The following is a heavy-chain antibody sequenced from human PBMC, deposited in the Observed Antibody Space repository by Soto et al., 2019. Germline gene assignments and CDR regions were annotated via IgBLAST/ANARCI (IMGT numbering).Heavy chain of an antibody. J-gene: IGHJ6*02. CDR3: TTDTSDIVVVPATNRYYYYGMDV. D-gene: IGHD2-2*01. CDR1: GFTFSNAW. Sequence: GGSLRLSCAASGFTFSNAWMSGFRQAPGKGLEWVGRIKSKTDGGTTDYAAPVKGRFTISRDDSKNTLYLQMNSLKTEDTAVYYCTTDTSDIVVVPATNRYYYYGMDVWGQGXTVTVSS. CDR2: IKSKTDGGTT. V-gene: IGHV3-15*01.